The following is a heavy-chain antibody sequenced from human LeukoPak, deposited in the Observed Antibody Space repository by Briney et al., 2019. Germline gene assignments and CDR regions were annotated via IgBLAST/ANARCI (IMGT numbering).Heavy chain of an antibody. CDR1: GGSISSYY. D-gene: IGHD6-13*01. CDR3: ARVYRYSSSWSFDY. Sequence: PSETLSLTCTVSGGSISSYYWSWIRQPPGKGLEWIGYIYYSGSTNYNPSLKSRVTISVDTSKNQFSLKLSSVTAADTAVYHCARVYRYSSSWSFDYWGQGTLVTVSS. CDR2: IYYSGST. V-gene: IGHV4-59*01. J-gene: IGHJ4*02.